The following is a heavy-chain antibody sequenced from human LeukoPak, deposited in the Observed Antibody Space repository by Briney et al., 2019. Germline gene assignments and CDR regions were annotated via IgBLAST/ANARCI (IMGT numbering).Heavy chain of an antibody. V-gene: IGHV3-21*01. Sequence: GGSLRLSCAASGFTFSSYSMNWVRQAPGKGLGWVSSISSSSSYIYYADSVKGRFTISRDNAKNSLYLQMNSLRAEDTAVYYCARDLRNPSYYYGMDVWGQGTTVTVSS. CDR1: GFTFSSYS. CDR2: ISSSSSYI. J-gene: IGHJ6*02. CDR3: ARDLRNPSYYYGMDV.